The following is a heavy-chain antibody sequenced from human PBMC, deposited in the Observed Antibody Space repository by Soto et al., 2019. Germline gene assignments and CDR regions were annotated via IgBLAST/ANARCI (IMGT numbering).Heavy chain of an antibody. J-gene: IGHJ6*02. CDR3: ARAVAGTPFDYYYYGMDV. D-gene: IGHD6-19*01. CDR2: ISYDGSNK. CDR1: GFTFSSYA. Sequence: GGSLRLSCAASGFTFSSYAMHWVRQAPGKGLEWVAVISYDGSNKYYADSVKGRFTISRDNSKNTLYLQMNSLRAEDTAVYYCARAVAGTPFDYYYYGMDVWGQGTTVTVSS. V-gene: IGHV3-30-3*01.